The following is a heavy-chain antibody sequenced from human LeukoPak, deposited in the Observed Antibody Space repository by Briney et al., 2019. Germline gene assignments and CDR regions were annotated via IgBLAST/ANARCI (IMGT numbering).Heavy chain of an antibody. V-gene: IGHV3-30*02. D-gene: IGHD2-15*01. CDR2: IRYDGSNK. Sequence: GGSLRLSCAASGFTFSSYGMHWVRQAPGKGLEWVAFIRYDGSNKYYADSVKGRFAISRDNSKNTLYLQMNSLRAEDTAVYYWAKEFKDIVVVVAASPPYGMDVWGQGTTVTVSS. J-gene: IGHJ6*02. CDR3: AKEFKDIVVVVAASPPYGMDV. CDR1: GFTFSSYG.